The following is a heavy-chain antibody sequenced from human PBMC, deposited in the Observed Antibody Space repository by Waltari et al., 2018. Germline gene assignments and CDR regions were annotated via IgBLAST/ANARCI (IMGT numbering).Heavy chain of an antibody. CDR2: IIPSCCKA. CDR1: GGTFSSSA. J-gene: IGHJ6*02. CDR3: ARGDSSGWYACMDV. D-gene: IGHD6-19*01. V-gene: IGHV1-69*12. Sequence: QVQLVQSGAEVKKPGSSVKVSCKASGGTFSSSAISWVRQGPGEGVGGMGGIIPSCCKANYAQKFQGRVTITADESTSTAYMELSSLRAEDTGVYYWARGDSSGWYACMDVWGQGTTVTVSS.